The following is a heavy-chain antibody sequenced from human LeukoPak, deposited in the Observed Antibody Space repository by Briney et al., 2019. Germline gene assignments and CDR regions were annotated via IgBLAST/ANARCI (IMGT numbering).Heavy chain of an antibody. D-gene: IGHD2-2*01. CDR3: ARDQPYQLFPPYYYYYGMDV. J-gene: IGHJ6*02. CDR1: GGSFSGYY. CDR2: INHSGST. Sequence: SETLSLTCAVYGGSFSGYYWGWIRQPPGKGLEWIGEINHSGSTNYNPSLKSRVTISVDTSKNQFSLKLSSVTAADTAVYYCARDQPYQLFPPYYYYYGMDVWGQGTTVTVSS. V-gene: IGHV4-34*01.